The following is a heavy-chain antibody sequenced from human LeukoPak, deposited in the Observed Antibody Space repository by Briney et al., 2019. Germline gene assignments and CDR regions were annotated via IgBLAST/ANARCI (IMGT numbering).Heavy chain of an antibody. Sequence: GGSLRLSCAASGFTFSSYAMSWVRQAPGKGLEWVSAISGSGGSTYYADSVKGRFTISRDNSKNTLYLQMNSLRAEDTAVYYCAKGLDWNYYYYMDVWGQGTTVTVSS. J-gene: IGHJ6*03. D-gene: IGHD1-1*01. CDR1: GFTFSSYA. CDR3: AKGLDWNYYYYMDV. CDR2: ISGSGGST. V-gene: IGHV3-23*01.